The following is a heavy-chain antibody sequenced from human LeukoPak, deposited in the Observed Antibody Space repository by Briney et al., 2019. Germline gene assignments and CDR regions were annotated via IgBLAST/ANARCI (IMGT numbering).Heavy chain of an antibody. D-gene: IGHD1-1*01. CDR2: ISSSSTYI. CDR3: AGYTYDAFDI. J-gene: IGHJ3*02. V-gene: IGHV3-21*01. Sequence: KPGGSLRLSCAASGFTFSNYSMNWVRQAPGKGLEWVSSISSSSTYIYYAHSVKGRFTISRNNAKNSLYLQMNSLRAEDTAVYYCAGYTYDAFDIWGQGTMVTVSS. CDR1: GFTFSNYS.